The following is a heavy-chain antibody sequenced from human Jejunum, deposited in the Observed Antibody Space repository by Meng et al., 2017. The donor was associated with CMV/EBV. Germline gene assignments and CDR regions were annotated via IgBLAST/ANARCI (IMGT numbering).Heavy chain of an antibody. CDR2: INPNSGGT. V-gene: IGHV1-2*02. J-gene: IGHJ4*01. CDR3: ASTGDPTTATQARGY. D-gene: IGHD1-26*01. Sequence: TGYVVRRVRQAPGQGREWMGWINPNSGGTNYARDSQGRVTVTRDTSMRTVHMQLSGLKSDDSAVYFCASTGDPTTATQARGYWGQGTRVTVSS. CDR1: TGYV.